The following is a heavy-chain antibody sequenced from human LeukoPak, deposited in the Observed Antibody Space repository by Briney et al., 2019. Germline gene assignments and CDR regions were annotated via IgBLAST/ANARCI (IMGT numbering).Heavy chain of an antibody. CDR2: INPSGGST. J-gene: IGHJ4*02. V-gene: IGHV1-46*01. CDR1: GYTFTSYY. CDR3: ARVAPHGYSDY. Sequence: GASVKVSCKASGYTFTSYYMHWVRQAPGQGLEWMGIINPSGGSTSYAQKFQGRVTMTRYTSTSTVYMELSSLRSEDTAVYYCARVAPHGYSDYWGQGTLVTVSS.